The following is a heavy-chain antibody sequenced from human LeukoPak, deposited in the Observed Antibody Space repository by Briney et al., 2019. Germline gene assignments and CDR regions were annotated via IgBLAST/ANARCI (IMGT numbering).Heavy chain of an antibody. D-gene: IGHD5-18*01. CDR3: AREGYGYDY. Sequence: PGRSLRLSCAASGFTFSSYAMHWVRRAPGKGLEWVAVISYDGSNKYYADSVKGRFTISRDNSKNTLYLQMNSLRAEDTAVYYCAREGYGYDYWGQGTLVTVSS. J-gene: IGHJ4*02. V-gene: IGHV3-30*04. CDR1: GFTFSSYA. CDR2: ISYDGSNK.